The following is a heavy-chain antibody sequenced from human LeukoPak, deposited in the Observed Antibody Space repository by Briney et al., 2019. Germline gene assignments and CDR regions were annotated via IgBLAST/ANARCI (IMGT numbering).Heavy chain of an antibody. CDR1: GGSFSGYY. CDR3: ARATIDGYNYFDY. J-gene: IGHJ4*02. CDR2: INHSGST. D-gene: IGHD5-24*01. V-gene: IGHV4-34*01. Sequence: SETLPLTCAVYGGSFSGYYWSWIRQPPGKGLEWIGEINHSGSTNYNPSLKSRVTISVDTSKNQFSLKLSSVTAADTAVYYCARATIDGYNYFDYWGQGTLVTVSS.